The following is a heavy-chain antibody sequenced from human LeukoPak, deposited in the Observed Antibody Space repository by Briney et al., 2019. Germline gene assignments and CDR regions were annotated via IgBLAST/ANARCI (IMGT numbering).Heavy chain of an antibody. V-gene: IGHV4-39*07. J-gene: IGHJ3*02. CDR1: GGSIRSSYYY. D-gene: IGHD3-3*02. CDR2: IYDSGST. CDR3: VRDSKAFNAFDI. Sequence: SETLSLTCTVSGGSIRSSYYYWGWIRQPPGKGLEWIGSIYDSGSTYYNPSLKSRVTISVDTSKNQFSLKLSSVTAADTAVYYCVRDSKAFNAFDIWGQGTMVTVSS.